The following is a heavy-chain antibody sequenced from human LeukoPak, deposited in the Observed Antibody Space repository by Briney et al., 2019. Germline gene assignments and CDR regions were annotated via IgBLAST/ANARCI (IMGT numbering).Heavy chain of an antibody. D-gene: IGHD2-2*01. CDR2: IKEDGTET. CDR3: ARTMGSCSSTSCHTYGMDV. Sequence: GGSLRLSCAASGFMFSSNWMSWVRLAPGKGLEWVANIKEDGTETYYVDSVKGRFTISRDNAKNSLYLQMNSLRAEDTALYHCARTMGSCSSTSCHTYGMDVWGQGTTVTVSS. CDR1: GFMFSSNW. V-gene: IGHV3-7*03. J-gene: IGHJ6*02.